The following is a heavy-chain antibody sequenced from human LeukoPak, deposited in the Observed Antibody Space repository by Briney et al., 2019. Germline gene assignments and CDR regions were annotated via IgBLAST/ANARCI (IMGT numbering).Heavy chain of an antibody. CDR3: ARGGAGELSY. CDR2: ISSISYI. V-gene: IGHV3-21*01. D-gene: IGHD3-10*01. J-gene: IGHJ4*02. Sequence: GGSLRLSCVVSGFTFSSYTMNWVRQAPGKGLEWVSSISSISYIYYTDSVKGRFTISRDNAKNSLYLQMNSLRAEDTAVYYCARGGAGELSYWGLGTLVTVSS. CDR1: GFTFSSYT.